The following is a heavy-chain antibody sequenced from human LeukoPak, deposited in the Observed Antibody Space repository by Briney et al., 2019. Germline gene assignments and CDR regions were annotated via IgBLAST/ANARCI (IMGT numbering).Heavy chain of an antibody. D-gene: IGHD6-19*01. CDR1: GGSFSGYY. CDR3: ARRGSGWYPVDY. Sequence: PSETLSLTCAVYGGSFSGYYWSGIRQPPGEGVEWSGEINHSGSTNYNPSLKRRVTRSVDTSKNQFSLKLSSVPAEDTAVYYCARRGSGWYPVDYWGQGTLVTVSS. V-gene: IGHV4-34*01. J-gene: IGHJ4*02. CDR2: INHSGST.